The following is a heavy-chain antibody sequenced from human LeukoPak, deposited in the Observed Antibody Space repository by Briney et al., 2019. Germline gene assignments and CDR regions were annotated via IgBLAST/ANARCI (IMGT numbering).Heavy chain of an antibody. D-gene: IGHD6-6*01. CDR1: GYTFTSYY. CDR2: INPSGGST. V-gene: IGHV1-46*01. J-gene: IGHJ4*02. CDR3: ARAAAGTGGPGSIAARPGY. Sequence: ASVKVCCKASGYTFTSYYMHWVRQAPGQGLEWMGIINPSGGSTSYAQKFQGRVTMTRDMSTSTVYMELSSLRSEDTAVYYCARAAAGTGGPGSIAARPGYWGQGTLVTVSS.